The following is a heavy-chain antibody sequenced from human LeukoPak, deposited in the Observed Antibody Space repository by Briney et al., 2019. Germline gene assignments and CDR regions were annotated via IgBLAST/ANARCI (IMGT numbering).Heavy chain of an antibody. J-gene: IGHJ4*02. D-gene: IGHD3-3*01. V-gene: IGHV1-46*01. CDR1: GYTFISYY. Sequence: ASVKVSCKASGYTFISYYMHWVRQAPGQGLEWMGIINPSGGSTSYAQKFQGRVTMTRDTSTSTVYMELSSLRSEDTAVYYCARDQAAIFGVVTPFDYWGQGTLVTVSS. CDR3: ARDQAAIFGVVTPFDY. CDR2: INPSGGST.